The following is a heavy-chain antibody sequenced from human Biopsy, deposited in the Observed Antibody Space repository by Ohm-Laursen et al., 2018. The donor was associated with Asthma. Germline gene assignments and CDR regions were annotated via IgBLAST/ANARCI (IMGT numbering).Heavy chain of an antibody. D-gene: IGHD6-19*01. J-gene: IGHJ4*02. CDR3: VRAVRNEQWLAPFDY. CDR2: VYWTGST. CDR1: GGSISSFY. V-gene: IGHV4-59*01. Sequence: TLSLTCSVYGGSISSFYWSWIRQSPEKGLEWMGDVYWTGSTNYNPSLKSRITMSVDTSKNRMFLELTSGTAADTAIYYCVRAVRNEQWLAPFDYWGQGKPVTVSS.